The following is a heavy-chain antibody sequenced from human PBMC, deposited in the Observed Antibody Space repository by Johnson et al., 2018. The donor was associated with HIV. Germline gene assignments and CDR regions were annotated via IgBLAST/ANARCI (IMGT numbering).Heavy chain of an antibody. J-gene: IGHJ3*02. CDR3: SYAFDI. V-gene: IGHV3-7*05. Sequence: VQLVESGGGVVQPGGSLRLSCAASGFSFSSYWMSWVRQAPGKGLEWVANIKQDGSEKYYVDSVKGRLTISRDDSKNTAYLQMNSLKTEDTAVYYCSYAFDIWGQGTMVTVSS. CDR2: IKQDGSEK. CDR1: GFSFSSYW.